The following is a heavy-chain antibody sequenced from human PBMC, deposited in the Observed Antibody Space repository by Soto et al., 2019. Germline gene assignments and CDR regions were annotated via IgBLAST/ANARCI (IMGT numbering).Heavy chain of an antibody. D-gene: IGHD5-18*01. Sequence: SETLSLTCAVSGDSVRSSNWWSWVRQSPGKGLEWIGEIYHLGGTNYNPSLKSRVTISVDMAKNQVSLKLSSVTAADTAVYYCTRRNVDTAMVTFGWYYGMDVWGQGTTVTVSS. CDR3: TRRNVDTAMVTFGWYYGMDV. CDR2: IYHLGGT. CDR1: GDSVRSSNW. V-gene: IGHV4-4*02. J-gene: IGHJ6*02.